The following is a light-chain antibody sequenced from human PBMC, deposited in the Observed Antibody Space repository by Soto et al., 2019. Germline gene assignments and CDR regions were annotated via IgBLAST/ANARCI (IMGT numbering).Light chain of an antibody. CDR3: MQATQFPHT. V-gene: IGKV2-24*01. J-gene: IGKJ2*01. CDR1: QSLVYSDGNTY. CDR2: KTS. Sequence: IVMTQTPLSSPVTLGQPASISCKSSQSLVYSDGNTYLNWLQQRPGQPPRLLIHKTSNRFSGVPDRFSGSGAGTDFTLKISRVEAEDVGVYYFMQATQFPHTFGQGTKLEIK.